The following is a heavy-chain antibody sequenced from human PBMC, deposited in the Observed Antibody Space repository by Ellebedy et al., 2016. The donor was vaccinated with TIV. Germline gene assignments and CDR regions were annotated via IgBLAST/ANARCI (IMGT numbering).Heavy chain of an antibody. V-gene: IGHV3-11*06. D-gene: IGHD3-16*01. Sequence: PGGSLRLSCAASGFTFSDYYMSWIRQAPGKRLEWVSYISSSSTYTNYADSVKGRFTISRDNAKNSLYRQMNSLRADDTAVYYCARDLGGKGDYWGQGTLVTVSS. CDR1: GFTFSDYY. CDR2: ISSSSTYT. CDR3: ARDLGGKGDY. J-gene: IGHJ4*02.